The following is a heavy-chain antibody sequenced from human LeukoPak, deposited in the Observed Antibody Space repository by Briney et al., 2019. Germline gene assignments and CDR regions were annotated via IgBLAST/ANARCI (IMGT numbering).Heavy chain of an antibody. Sequence: PGGSLRLSCAASGFTFRSYAMSWVRQTPGKGLEWVSVISGSGGSPYYADSVKGRFTISRDNSKNTLYLQMNSLRAEDTAVYYCVRLGHSSGYYVIWGQGTLVTVSS. D-gene: IGHD3-22*01. CDR1: GFTFRSYA. V-gene: IGHV3-23*01. CDR3: VRLGHSSGYYVI. CDR2: ISGSGGSP. J-gene: IGHJ4*02.